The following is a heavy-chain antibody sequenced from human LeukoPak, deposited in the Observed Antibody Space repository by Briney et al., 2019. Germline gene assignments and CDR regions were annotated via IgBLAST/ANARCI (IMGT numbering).Heavy chain of an antibody. CDR3: ARYCSSTSCPPYAFDI. J-gene: IGHJ3*02. D-gene: IGHD2-2*01. CDR2: IYSGGST. Sequence: GGSLRLSCAASGFTVSSNYMSWVRQAPGKGLEWVSVIYSGGSTYYADPVKGRFTISRDNSKNTLYLQMNSLRAEDTAVYYCARYCSSTSCPPYAFDIWGQGTMVTVSS. V-gene: IGHV3-53*01. CDR1: GFTVSSNY.